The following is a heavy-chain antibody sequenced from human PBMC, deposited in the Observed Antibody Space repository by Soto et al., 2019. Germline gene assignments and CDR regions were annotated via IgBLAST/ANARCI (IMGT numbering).Heavy chain of an antibody. D-gene: IGHD3-9*01. CDR2: ISAYNGNT. V-gene: IGHV1-18*04. J-gene: IGHJ4*02. Sequence: ASVHVSCKASCYTFTTYGISWVRHAPGQGLEWMGWISAYNGNTNYAQKLQGRVTMTTDTSTSTAYMELRSLRSDDTAVYYCARDRVDILTGYLGYWGQGTLVTVSS. CDR3: ARDRVDILTGYLGY. CDR1: CYTFTTYG.